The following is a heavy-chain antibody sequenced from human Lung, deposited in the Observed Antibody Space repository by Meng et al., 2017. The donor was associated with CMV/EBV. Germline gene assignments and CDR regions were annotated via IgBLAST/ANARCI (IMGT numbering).Heavy chain of an antibody. CDR3: TTDEYCSSTSCYPPFDY. CDR1: GFTFSNAW. V-gene: IGHV3-15*01. CDR2: IKSKTDGGTT. J-gene: IGHJ4*02. Sequence: GESLKISCAASGFTFSNAWMSWVRQAPGKGLEWVGRIKSKTDGGTTDYAAPVKGRFTISRDDSKNTLYLQINSLKTEDTAVYYCTTDEYCSSTSCYPPFDYWGQGXLVTVSS. D-gene: IGHD2-2*01.